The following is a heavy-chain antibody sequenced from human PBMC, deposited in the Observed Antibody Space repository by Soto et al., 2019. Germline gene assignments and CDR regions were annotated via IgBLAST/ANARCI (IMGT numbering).Heavy chain of an antibody. CDR1: GFTFSSYE. CDR2: ISSSGNI. J-gene: IGHJ3*02. CDR3: TKEKSVMYSGYDAFDI. V-gene: IGHV3-48*03. D-gene: IGHD5-12*01. Sequence: GGSLRLSCAASGFTFSSYEMDWVRQAPGKGLEWVAYISSSGNIMYGESVMGRFTISRDNADNSLYLQMNSLTAEDTAVYYCTKEKSVMYSGYDAFDIWGRGTMVTVSS.